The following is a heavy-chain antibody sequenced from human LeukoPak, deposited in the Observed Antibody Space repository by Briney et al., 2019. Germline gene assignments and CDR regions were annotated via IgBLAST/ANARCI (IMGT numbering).Heavy chain of an antibody. J-gene: IGHJ6*02. CDR3: ARLGYCSSASCYYGMDV. D-gene: IGHD2-2*03. CDR1: GYSFTTLY. V-gene: IGHV5-51*01. Sequence: GESLKISCQASGYSFTTLYISWVRQMPGKGLEWMGNIYPGDSDTRYSPSFQGQVTISADKSISTAYLQWSSLEASDTAMYYCARLGYCSSASCYYGMDVWGQGTTVTVSS. CDR2: IYPGDSDT.